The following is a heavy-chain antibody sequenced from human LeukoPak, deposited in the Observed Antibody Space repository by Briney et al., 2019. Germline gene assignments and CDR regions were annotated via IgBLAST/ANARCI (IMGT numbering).Heavy chain of an antibody. CDR1: GFTFSSFN. CDR2: IRSSSSTI. CDR3: ARQSAVAFDY. J-gene: IGHJ4*02. D-gene: IGHD4-23*01. Sequence: GGSLRLSCAASGFTFSSFNMSWVRQAPGKGLEWVSYIRSSSSTIYYADSVKGRFTISRDNAKNSLYLQMISLRDEDTAVYYCARQSAVAFDYWGQGTLVTVSS. V-gene: IGHV3-48*02.